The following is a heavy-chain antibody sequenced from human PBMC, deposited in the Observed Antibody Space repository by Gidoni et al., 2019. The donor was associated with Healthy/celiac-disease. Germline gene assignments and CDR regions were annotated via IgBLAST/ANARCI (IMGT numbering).Heavy chain of an antibody. Sequence: EVQLVESGGGLVKPGGALRLSCAASGSTFSSDSMNWVRQAPGKGLKWVSSISSSSSYIYYTYSVKGRFTITRDKAKNSLYLQMNSLRAADTAVYYCARDVVVPAAMDYYYGMDVWGQGTTVTVSS. D-gene: IGHD2-2*01. CDR1: GSTFSSDS. V-gene: IGHV3-21*01. CDR3: ARDVVVPAAMDYYYGMDV. CDR2: ISSSSSYI. J-gene: IGHJ6*02.